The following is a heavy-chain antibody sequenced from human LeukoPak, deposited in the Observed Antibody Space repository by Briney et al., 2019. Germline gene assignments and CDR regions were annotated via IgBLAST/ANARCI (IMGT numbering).Heavy chain of an antibody. Sequence: GGSLRLSCAASGFTFDDYAMHWVRQAPGKGLEWVSGISWNSGSIGYADSVKGRFTISRDNAKNSLYLQMNSLRAEDTAVYYCARGAAGDNFDYWGQGTLVTVSS. CDR3: ARGAAGDNFDY. D-gene: IGHD6-13*01. V-gene: IGHV3-9*01. J-gene: IGHJ4*02. CDR2: ISWNSGSI. CDR1: GFTFDDYA.